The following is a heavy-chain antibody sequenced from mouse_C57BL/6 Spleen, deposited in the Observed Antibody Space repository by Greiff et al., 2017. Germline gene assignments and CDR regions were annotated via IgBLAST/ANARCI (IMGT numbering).Heavy chain of an antibody. D-gene: IGHD2-1*01. CDR1: GYTFTSYG. Sequence: QVQLQQSGAELARPGASVKLSCKASGYTFTSYGISWVKQRTGQGLEWIGEIYPRSGNTYYNEKFKGKATLTADKSSSTAYMELRSLTSEDSAVYFCARDYGNYEYFDVWGTGTTVTVSS. J-gene: IGHJ1*03. V-gene: IGHV1-81*01. CDR3: ARDYGNYEYFDV. CDR2: IYPRSGNT.